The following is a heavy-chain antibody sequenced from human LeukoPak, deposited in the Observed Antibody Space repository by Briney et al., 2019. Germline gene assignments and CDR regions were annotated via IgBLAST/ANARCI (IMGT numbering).Heavy chain of an antibody. J-gene: IGHJ4*02. Sequence: PGASLRLSCAASGFTFSSYAMSWVRQAPGKGLEWVSAISGSGGSTYYADSVKGRFTISRDNSKNTLYLQMNSLRAEGTAVYYCAKADSSSWMVYFDYWGQGTLVTVSS. CDR2: ISGSGGST. CDR1: GFTFSSYA. CDR3: AKADSSSWMVYFDY. D-gene: IGHD6-13*01. V-gene: IGHV3-23*01.